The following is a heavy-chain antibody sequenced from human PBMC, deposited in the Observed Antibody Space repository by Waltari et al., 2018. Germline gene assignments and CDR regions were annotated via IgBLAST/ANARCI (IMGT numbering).Heavy chain of an antibody. CDR3: ARTHGWTRYYYYMDV. D-gene: IGHD6-19*01. CDR1: GFTFSSYS. J-gene: IGHJ6*03. CDR2: ISSSSSTI. V-gene: IGHV3-48*04. Sequence: EVQLVESGGGLVQPGGSLRLSCAASGFTFSSYSMNWVRQAPGKGLEWVSYISSSSSTIYYADSVKGRFTISRDNAKNSLYLQMNSLRAEDTAVYYCARTHGWTRYYYYMDVWGKGTTVTVSS.